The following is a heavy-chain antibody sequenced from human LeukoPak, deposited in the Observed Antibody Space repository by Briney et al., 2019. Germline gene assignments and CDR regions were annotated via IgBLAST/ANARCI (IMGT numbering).Heavy chain of an antibody. V-gene: IGHV1-69*04. J-gene: IGHJ3*02. Sequence: ASVKVSCKASGGTFSSYAISWVRQAPGQGLEWMGRIIPILGIANYAQKFQGRVTITADKSTSTAYMELSSLRSEDTAVYYCARDRSVVGATKGAFDIWGQGTMVTVSS. D-gene: IGHD1-26*01. CDR1: GGTFSSYA. CDR3: ARDRSVVGATKGAFDI. CDR2: IIPILGIA.